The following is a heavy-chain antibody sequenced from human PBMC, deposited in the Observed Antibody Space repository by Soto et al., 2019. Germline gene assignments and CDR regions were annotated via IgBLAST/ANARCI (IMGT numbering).Heavy chain of an antibody. V-gene: IGHV4-34*01. CDR1: GGSFSSYY. CDR3: ARVPAESGDQTFDN. J-gene: IGHJ4*02. Sequence: QVQLQQWGAGLLKPSETLSLTCGVYGGSFSSYYWSWIRQPPGKGLEWIGEINHSGSTNYNPSLKGRVTISVDTSKNQFSLKLSSVTAADTAVYYCARVPAESGDQTFDNWGQGALVTVSS. CDR2: INHSGST.